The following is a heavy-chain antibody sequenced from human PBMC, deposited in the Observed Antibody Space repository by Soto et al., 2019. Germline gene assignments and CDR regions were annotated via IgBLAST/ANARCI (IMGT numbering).Heavy chain of an antibody. CDR2: IGGRGNSA. CDR3: VREGRGSFDF. V-gene: IGHV3-23*01. J-gene: IGHJ3*01. Sequence: PGGSLRVSCAASGFIFTNYAMNWVRQAPGKGLEWVSVIGGRGNSAYYADSVQGRFTISRDNSKNTLSLQMSSLTADDTAIYYCVREGRGSFDFWGRGTMVTVSS. D-gene: IGHD5-12*01. CDR1: GFIFTNYA.